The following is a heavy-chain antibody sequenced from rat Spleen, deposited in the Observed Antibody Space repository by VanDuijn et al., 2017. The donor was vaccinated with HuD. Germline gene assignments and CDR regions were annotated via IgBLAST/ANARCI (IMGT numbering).Heavy chain of an antibody. V-gene: IGHV2-72*01. CDR3: ARANFEY. J-gene: IGHJ2*01. CDR1: GFSLTSNG. CDR2: IWAGGST. Sequence: QVQLKESGPGLMQPSETLSLTCTVSGFSLTSNGVGWVRQPLGKGLVWMGTIWAGGSTNYNSAVQSRLSISRDTSKSQIFLKMNSLQPEDTGNYHCARANFEYWGQGVMVTVSS.